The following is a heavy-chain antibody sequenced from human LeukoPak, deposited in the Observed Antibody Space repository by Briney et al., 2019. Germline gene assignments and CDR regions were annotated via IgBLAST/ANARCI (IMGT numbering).Heavy chain of an antibody. CDR1: GFSFSDYG. V-gene: IGHV3-30*02. CDR2: IWYGGNNK. Sequence: GGSLRLSCAASGFSFSDYGMHWVRQAPGKGLEWVALIWYGGNNKYYADSVKGRFTISRDNSKNTLYLQMNSLRAEDTAVYYCAKDRHGYSGYDYYFDYWGQGTLVTVSS. J-gene: IGHJ4*02. CDR3: AKDRHGYSGYDYYFDY. D-gene: IGHD5-12*01.